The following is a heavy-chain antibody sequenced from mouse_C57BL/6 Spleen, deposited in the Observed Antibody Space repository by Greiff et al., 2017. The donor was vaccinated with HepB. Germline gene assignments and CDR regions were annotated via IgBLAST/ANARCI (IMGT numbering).Heavy chain of an antibody. J-gene: IGHJ3*01. CDR1: GYSFTSYY. V-gene: IGHV1-66*01. Sequence: QVQLQQSGPELVKPGASVKISCKASGYSFTSYYIHWVKQRPGQGLEWIGWIYPGSGNTKYNEKFKGKATLTADTSSSTAYMQLSSLTSEDSAVYYCAGYPRYYDYDWFAYWGQGTLVTVSA. CDR2: IYPGSGNT. CDR3: AGYPRYYDYDWFAY. D-gene: IGHD2-4*01.